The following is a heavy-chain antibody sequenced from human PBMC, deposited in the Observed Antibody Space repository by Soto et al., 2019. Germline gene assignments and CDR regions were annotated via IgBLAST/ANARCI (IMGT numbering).Heavy chain of an antibody. Sequence: ASVKVSCKASGYTFTSFGITWVRQAPGQGLEWMGWISGYNGNTNYAQKFQGRVTVTTDTSTTTAYMDLRSLRSDDTAVYYCARVAGGYDQIYYGMDVWGQGTTVTVS. CDR3: ARVAGGYDQIYYGMDV. CDR2: ISGYNGNT. CDR1: GYTFTSFG. V-gene: IGHV1-18*01. D-gene: IGHD5-12*01. J-gene: IGHJ6*02.